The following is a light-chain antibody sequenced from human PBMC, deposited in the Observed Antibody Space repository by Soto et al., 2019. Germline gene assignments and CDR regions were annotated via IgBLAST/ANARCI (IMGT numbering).Light chain of an antibody. CDR3: QQRGDWPLYT. CDR1: QSVSYN. J-gene: IGKJ2*01. Sequence: EIVLPQSPATLSLSPGERATLSCRTSQSVSYNLAWYQQKPGQAPRLLIYDASNRATGVPARFSGSGSGTDFTLTISSLEPEDFAVYYCQQRGDWPLYTFGQGSKRDI. CDR2: DAS. V-gene: IGKV3-11*01.